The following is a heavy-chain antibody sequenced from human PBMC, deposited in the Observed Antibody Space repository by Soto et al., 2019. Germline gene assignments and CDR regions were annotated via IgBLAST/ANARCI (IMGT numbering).Heavy chain of an antibody. CDR1: GFTLSDFA. CDR3: ARAAPGMDV. J-gene: IGHJ6*02. Sequence: QVQLVESGGGVVQPGRSLRLSCAASGFTLSDFAMHWVRQAPGKGLEWVALISNDGGNEHYVDSVKGRFTISRDNSKHMVYLKVTSLRVEDTAVYYCARAAPGMDVWGQGTTVTVSS. V-gene: IGHV3-30-3*01. CDR2: ISNDGGNE.